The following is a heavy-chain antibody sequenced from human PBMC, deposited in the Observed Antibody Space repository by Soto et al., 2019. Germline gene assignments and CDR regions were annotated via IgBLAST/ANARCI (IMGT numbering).Heavy chain of an antibody. V-gene: IGHV3-66*01. D-gene: IGHD2-2*01. CDR2: IYIGGGT. CDR1: GFAVGSNY. CDR3: TRGFCNSSSCYANWFDP. J-gene: IGHJ5*02. Sequence: EVQLVESGGGLVRPGGSVRLSCAASGFAVGSNYMSWVRQAPGKGLEWVSLIYIGGGTHYADSVKGRFNISRDNSKNTLYLQMNSLRAEDTAVYHCTRGFCNSSSCYANWFDPWGQGTLVTVSS.